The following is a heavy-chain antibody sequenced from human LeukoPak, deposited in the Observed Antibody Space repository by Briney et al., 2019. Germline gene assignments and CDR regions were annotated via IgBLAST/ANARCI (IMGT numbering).Heavy chain of an antibody. D-gene: IGHD3-3*01. CDR3: ARGYYDFWSGYYPFDY. CDR1: GYTSTGYY. CDR2: INPNSGGT. Sequence: ASVKVSCKASGYTSTGYYMHWVRQAPGQGLEWMGWINPNSGGTNYAQKFQGRVTMTRGTSISTAYMELSRLRSDDTAVYYCARGYYDFWSGYYPFDYWGQGTLVTVSS. V-gene: IGHV1-2*02. J-gene: IGHJ4*02.